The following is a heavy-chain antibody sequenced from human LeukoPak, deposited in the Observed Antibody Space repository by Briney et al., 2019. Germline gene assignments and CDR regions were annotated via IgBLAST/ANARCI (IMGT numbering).Heavy chain of an antibody. J-gene: IGHJ4*02. Sequence: SETLSLTCTVSGYSISSGYYWGWIRQPPGKGLEWIGSIYHSGSTYYNPSLKSRVTISVDTSKNQFSLKLSSVTAADTAVYYCARGRYCSSTSCYLAPFDYWGQGTLVTVSS. CDR3: ARGRYCSSTSCYLAPFDY. V-gene: IGHV4-38-2*02. D-gene: IGHD2-2*01. CDR1: GYSISSGYY. CDR2: IYHSGST.